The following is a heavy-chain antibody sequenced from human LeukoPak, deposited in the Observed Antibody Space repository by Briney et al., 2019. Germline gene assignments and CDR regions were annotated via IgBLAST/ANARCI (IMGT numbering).Heavy chain of an antibody. Sequence: ASVKVSCKASGYTFTGYYMHWVRQAPGQGLEWMGWINPNSGGTNYAQKFQGRVTMTRDTSISTAYMELSRLRSDDTAVYYCARVQQARHNWFDPWGQGTLVTVSS. CDR1: GYTFTGYY. J-gene: IGHJ5*02. CDR3: ARVQQARHNWFDP. CDR2: INPNSGGT. V-gene: IGHV1-2*02. D-gene: IGHD6-13*01.